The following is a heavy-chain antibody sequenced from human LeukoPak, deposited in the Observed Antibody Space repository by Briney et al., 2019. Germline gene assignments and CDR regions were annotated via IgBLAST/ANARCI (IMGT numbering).Heavy chain of an antibody. CDR3: ARIPGGIVGARYYFDY. CDR2: ISRDTGYI. D-gene: IGHD1-26*01. J-gene: IGHJ4*02. V-gene: IGHV3-21*01. Sequence: PGGSLRLSCAASGFTFSTYTMNWVRQPPGKGLEWVSSISRDTGYIFYADSLRGRFTISRDNAKNTLYLQMNSLRAEDTAVYYCARIPGGIVGARYYFDYWGQGTLVTVSS. CDR1: GFTFSTYT.